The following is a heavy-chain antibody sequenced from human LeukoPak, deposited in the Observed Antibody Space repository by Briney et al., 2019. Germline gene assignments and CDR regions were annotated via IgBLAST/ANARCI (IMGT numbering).Heavy chain of an antibody. CDR1: GGSISSGDYY. CDR2: IYDSGST. D-gene: IGHD3-10*01. CDR3: ARGTVNWSGESFGPGCCDL. J-gene: IGHJ4*02. V-gene: IGHV4-30-4*01. Sequence: SQTLSLTCSVSGGSISSGDYYWIWIRQSPGKGLEWIGYIYDSGSTFYNPSLKSRVTISLDTPNNQFSLKVTEVTAADTAAYFCARGTVNWSGESFGPGCCDLWGQGTVVTVSS.